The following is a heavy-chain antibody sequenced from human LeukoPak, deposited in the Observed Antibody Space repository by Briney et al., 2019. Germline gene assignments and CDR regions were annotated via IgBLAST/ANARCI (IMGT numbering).Heavy chain of an antibody. V-gene: IGHV4-39*01. J-gene: IGHJ4*02. D-gene: IGHD6-13*01. Sequence: PSETLSLTCSVSGGSISSSGYYWGWIRQPPGKGLEWIGTIYYSGITYYNPSLKSRVTISVDTSKNQFSLNLRSVTAADTAGYYCARHPPYTAYSGSWGGNYFDYWGQGTLVTVSS. CDR2: IYYSGIT. CDR1: GGSISSSGYY. CDR3: ARHPPYTAYSGSWGGNYFDY.